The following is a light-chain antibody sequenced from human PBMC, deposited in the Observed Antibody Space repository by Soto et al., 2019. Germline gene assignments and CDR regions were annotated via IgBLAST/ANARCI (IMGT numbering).Light chain of an antibody. V-gene: IGLV1-40*01. CDR1: SSNIGAGYD. J-gene: IGLJ2*01. CDR2: GNS. CDR3: QSYDSSPDTSGVV. Sequence: QSVLTQPPSVSGAPGQGVTISCTGSSSNIGAGYDVQWYQQLPGTAPKLLMYGNSHRPSGVPDRFSGSKSATSASLAITGLQAEDEADYYCQSYDSSPDTSGVVFGGGTKLTVL.